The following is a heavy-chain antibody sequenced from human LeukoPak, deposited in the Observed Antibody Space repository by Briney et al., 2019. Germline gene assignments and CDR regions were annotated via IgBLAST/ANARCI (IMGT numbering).Heavy chain of an antibody. CDR2: INAGNGNT. Sequence: WASVKVSCKASGYTFTSYAMHWVRQAPGQRLEWMGWINAGNGNTKYSQEFQGRVTMTRDMSTSTVYMELSSLRSEDTAVYYCAKIRYSGSYGGPYFDYWGQGTLVTVSS. J-gene: IGHJ4*02. V-gene: IGHV1-3*03. D-gene: IGHD1-26*01. CDR1: GYTFTSYA. CDR3: AKIRYSGSYGGPYFDY.